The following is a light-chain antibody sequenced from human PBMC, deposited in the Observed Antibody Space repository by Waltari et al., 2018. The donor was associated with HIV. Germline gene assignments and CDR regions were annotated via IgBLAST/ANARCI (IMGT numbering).Light chain of an antibody. J-gene: IGLJ3*02. V-gene: IGLV1-44*01. CDR1: YSNIGSNT. CDR3: ASWDDKVDGWV. CDR2: NND. Sequence: QSLLPQPPSASGTPGQRVTISCSGSYSNIGSNTVNWHQQLPGSAPRALIYNNDQRPSGVPDRFSGSKSGTSASLAISGLQSEDQGDYYCASWDDKVDGWVFGGGTRLTVL.